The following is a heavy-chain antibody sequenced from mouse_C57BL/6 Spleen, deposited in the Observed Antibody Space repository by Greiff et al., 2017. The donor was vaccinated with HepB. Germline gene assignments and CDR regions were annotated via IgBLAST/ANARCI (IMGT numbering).Heavy chain of an antibody. J-gene: IGHJ3*01. Sequence: VQLQESGPELVKPGVSVKISCKASGYAFSSSWMNWVKQRPGKGLEWIGRIYPGDGDTNYNGKFKGKATLTADKSSSTAYMQLSSLTSEDSAVYFCARSGLRGGFAYWGQGTLVTVSA. CDR1: GYAFSSSW. CDR3: ARSGLRGGFAY. D-gene: IGHD3-1*01. V-gene: IGHV1-82*01. CDR2: IYPGDGDT.